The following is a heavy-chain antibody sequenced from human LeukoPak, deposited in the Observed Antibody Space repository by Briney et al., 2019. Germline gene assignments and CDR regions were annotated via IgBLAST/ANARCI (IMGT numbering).Heavy chain of an antibody. D-gene: IGHD3-10*01. CDR2: IYTSGST. V-gene: IGHV4-4*07. CDR1: GGSISSYY. CDR3: ARDPHYGSGSYTPYYFDY. Sequence: PSETLSLTCTVSGGSISSYYRSWIRQPAGKGLERIGRIYTSGSTNYNPSLKSRVTMSVDTSKNQFSLKLSSVTAADTAVYYCARDPHYGSGSYTPYYFDYWGQGTLVTVSS. J-gene: IGHJ4*02.